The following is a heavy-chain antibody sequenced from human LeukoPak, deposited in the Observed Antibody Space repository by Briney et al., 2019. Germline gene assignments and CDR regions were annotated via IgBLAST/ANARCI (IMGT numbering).Heavy chain of an antibody. CDR2: IYSSGST. CDR3: ARFEYSTSSGWFDP. D-gene: IGHD6-6*01. V-gene: IGHV4-61*09. J-gene: IGHJ5*02. Sequence: SQTLSLTCSVSGGSISSGIFYWSWVRQPAGKGLEWIGHIYSSGSTGYNPSLKSRVTISVDTSKSQFSLELTSVTAADTAVYYCARFEYSTSSGWFDPWGQGTQVTVSS. CDR1: GGSISSGIFY.